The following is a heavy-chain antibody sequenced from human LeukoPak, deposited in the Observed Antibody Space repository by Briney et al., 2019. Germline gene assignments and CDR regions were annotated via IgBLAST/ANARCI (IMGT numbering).Heavy chain of an antibody. CDR1: GYTFTSYW. Sequence: GESLKISCKGSGYTFTSYWIGWVRQMPGNGLEWMGIIYPADSDTRYSPSFQGQVTFSADKSISTAYLQWSSLKASDTAMYYCARLSDGYNDFWGQGTLVTVSS. CDR2: IYPADSDT. J-gene: IGHJ4*02. CDR3: ARLSDGYNDF. V-gene: IGHV5-51*01. D-gene: IGHD5-24*01.